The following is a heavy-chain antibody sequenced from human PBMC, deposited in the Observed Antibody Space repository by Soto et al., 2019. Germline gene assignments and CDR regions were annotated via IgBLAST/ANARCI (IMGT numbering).Heavy chain of an antibody. Sequence: QVQLVQSGAEEKKPGASVKVSCKASGYTFTSYAMHWVRQAPGQRLEWMGWINAGNGNTKYSQKFQGRVTITRDTSASTAYMELSSLRSEDTAVYYCARWYYDSSGYFEVHYYGMDVWGQGTTVTVSS. CDR2: INAGNGNT. CDR3: ARWYYDSSGYFEVHYYGMDV. V-gene: IGHV1-3*05. J-gene: IGHJ6*02. D-gene: IGHD3-22*01. CDR1: GYTFTSYA.